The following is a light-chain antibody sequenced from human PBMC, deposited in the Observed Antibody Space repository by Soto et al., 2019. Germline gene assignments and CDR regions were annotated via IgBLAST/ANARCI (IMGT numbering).Light chain of an antibody. CDR1: SSNIGGAYD. CDR3: QSYDSSLNGYV. V-gene: IGLV1-40*01. Sequence: QSVLTQPPSVSVAPGQRVTISCTGSSSNIGGAYDVHWYQQLPGTAPKLLIYANNYRPSGVPDRFSGSKSGTSASLAITGLQAEDEADYYCQSYDSSLNGYVFGTGTKVTVL. CDR2: ANN. J-gene: IGLJ1*01.